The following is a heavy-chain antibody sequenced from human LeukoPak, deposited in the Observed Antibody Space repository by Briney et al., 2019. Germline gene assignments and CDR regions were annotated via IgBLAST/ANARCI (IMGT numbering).Heavy chain of an antibody. Sequence: SETLSLTCTVSGGSISSYYWSWIRQPAGKGLEWIGRIYTSGSTNYNPSLKSRVTMSVDTSKNQFSLKLSSVTAADTAVYYCARGPRIYDILTGLTSPYYFDYWGQGTLVTVSS. CDR2: IYTSGST. CDR3: ARGPRIYDILTGLTSPYYFDY. CDR1: GGSISSYY. D-gene: IGHD3-9*01. V-gene: IGHV4-4*07. J-gene: IGHJ4*02.